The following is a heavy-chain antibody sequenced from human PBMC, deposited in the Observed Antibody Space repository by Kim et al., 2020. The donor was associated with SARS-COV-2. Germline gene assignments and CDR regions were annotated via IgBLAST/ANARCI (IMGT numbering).Heavy chain of an antibody. J-gene: IGHJ4*02. Sequence: EQKFQGRVTMTRNTSISTAYMELSSLRSEDTAVYYCARGRWELPRYFDYWGQGTLVTVSS. CDR3: ARGRWELPRYFDY. V-gene: IGHV1-8*01. D-gene: IGHD1-26*01.